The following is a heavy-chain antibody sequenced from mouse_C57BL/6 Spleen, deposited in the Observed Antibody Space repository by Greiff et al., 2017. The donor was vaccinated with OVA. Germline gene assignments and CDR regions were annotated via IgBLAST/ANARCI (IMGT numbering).Heavy chain of an antibody. CDR2: IYPGDGDT. Sequence: VQLQQPGPELVKPGASVKISCKASGYAFSSSWMNWVKQRPGKGLEGIGRIYPGDGDTNYNGKFKGKATLTADKSSSTAYMQLSSLTSEDSAVYFCARNGYDVYYFDYWGQGTTLTVSS. V-gene: IGHV1-82*01. J-gene: IGHJ2*01. CDR3: ARNGYDVYYFDY. D-gene: IGHD2-2*01. CDR1: GYAFSSSW.